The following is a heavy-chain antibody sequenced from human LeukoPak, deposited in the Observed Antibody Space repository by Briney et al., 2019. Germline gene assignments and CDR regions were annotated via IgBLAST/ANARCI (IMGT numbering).Heavy chain of an antibody. CDR3: AVEGGYDLDYFDY. Sequence: GASVKVSCKASGCTFTSYAMRWVRQAPGQRLEWMGWINAGNGNTKYSQKFQGRVTITRDTSASTAYMELSSLRSEDTAVYYCAVEGGYDLDYFDYWGQGTLVTVSS. J-gene: IGHJ4*02. D-gene: IGHD5-12*01. CDR2: INAGNGNT. CDR1: GCTFTSYA. V-gene: IGHV1-3*01.